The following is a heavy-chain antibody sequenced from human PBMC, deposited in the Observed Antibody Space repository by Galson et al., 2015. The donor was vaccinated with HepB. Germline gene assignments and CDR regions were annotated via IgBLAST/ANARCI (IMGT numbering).Heavy chain of an antibody. CDR3: TRDETSIVVVPTAFNAFDV. CDR2: ISFDGSSK. CDR1: GFTFNSYA. D-gene: IGHD2-2*01. V-gene: IGHV3-30-3*01. J-gene: IGHJ3*01. Sequence: SLRLSCAASGFTFNSYAMHWVRQAPGKGLEWVAVISFDGSSKNYAGSVNGRFTISRDNSKNTLYLQLNSPRAEDTAVYYCTRDETSIVVVPTAFNAFDVWGQGTMVTVSS.